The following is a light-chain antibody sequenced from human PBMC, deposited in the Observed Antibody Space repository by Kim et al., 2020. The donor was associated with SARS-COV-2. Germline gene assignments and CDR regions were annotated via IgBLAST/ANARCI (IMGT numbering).Light chain of an antibody. J-gene: IGKJ2*01. Sequence: SAFVGDTVAITCRATQDASIWLAWYQQKPGKAPKLLISGASTLQSGVPSRFSGSGSGTDFTLTISDLQPEDCATYYCQQANNFPYTFGQGTKLEI. CDR1: QDASIW. CDR2: GAS. CDR3: QQANNFPYT. V-gene: IGKV1D-12*01.